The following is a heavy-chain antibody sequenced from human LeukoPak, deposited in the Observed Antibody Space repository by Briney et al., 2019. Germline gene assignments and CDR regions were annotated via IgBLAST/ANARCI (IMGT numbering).Heavy chain of an antibody. Sequence: PGGSLRLSCAASGFTFDDYGMSWVRQAPGKGLEWVSGINWNGGSTGYADSVKGRFTISRDNAKNSLYLQINSLRAEDTAVYYCARANWGSPYYFDYWGQGTLVTVSS. D-gene: IGHD7-27*01. CDR1: GFTFDDYG. CDR3: ARANWGSPYYFDY. V-gene: IGHV3-20*04. J-gene: IGHJ4*02. CDR2: INWNGGST.